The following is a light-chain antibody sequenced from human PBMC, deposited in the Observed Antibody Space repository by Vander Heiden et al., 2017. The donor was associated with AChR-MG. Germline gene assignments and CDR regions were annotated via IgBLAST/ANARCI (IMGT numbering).Light chain of an antibody. CDR1: SSDVGGYNY. CDR2: DVS. CDR3: SSYTINTTRV. J-gene: IGLJ1*01. V-gene: IGLV2-14*03. Sequence: QSALTQPASVSGSPGPSITLSCTGTSSDVGGYNYISWYQHHPGKAPKLIIYDVSKRPSGVSNRFSGSKSGNTASLTISGLQAEDEADYYCSSYTINTTRVFGTGTKVTVL.